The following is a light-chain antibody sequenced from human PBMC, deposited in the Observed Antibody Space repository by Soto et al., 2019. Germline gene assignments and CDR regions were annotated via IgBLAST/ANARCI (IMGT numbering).Light chain of an antibody. CDR1: EGITSY. CDR2: AAS. Sequence: DIQLTQSPSFLSASVGDRVTIPCRAREGITSYLAWYQQKPGKAPKLLIFAASTLHNGVPSRFSGSGSGTEFSLTISSLQAEDFATYYCLHLNSYSPDTFGPGTKVDIK. J-gene: IGKJ3*01. V-gene: IGKV1-9*01. CDR3: LHLNSYSPDT.